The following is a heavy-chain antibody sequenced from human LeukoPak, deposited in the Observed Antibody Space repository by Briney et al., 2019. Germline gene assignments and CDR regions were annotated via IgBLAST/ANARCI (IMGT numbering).Heavy chain of an antibody. Sequence: GGSLRLSCAASGFTFSSYAMSWVRQAPGKGLEWVSAISGSGGSTYYADSVKGRFTISRDNSKNTLYLQMNSLRAEDTAVYYCAKCGYDFWSGYYTGIRDYYYGMDVWGQGTTVTVSS. V-gene: IGHV3-23*01. J-gene: IGHJ6*02. CDR3: AKCGYDFWSGYYTGIRDYYYGMDV. CDR1: GFTFSSYA. D-gene: IGHD3-3*01. CDR2: ISGSGGST.